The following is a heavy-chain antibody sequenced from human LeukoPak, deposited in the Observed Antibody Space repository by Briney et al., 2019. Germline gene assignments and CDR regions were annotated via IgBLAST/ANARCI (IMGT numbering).Heavy chain of an antibody. CDR1: GFTFSSYW. V-gene: IGHV3-74*01. CDR2: IDTDVSYT. Sequence: GGSLRLSCAASGFTFSSYWMHWVRQAPGKGLVWVSRIDTDVSYTSYADSVKGRFTISRDNAKNTLYLQMNSLRAEDTAVYYCASTNRFVAFDIWGQGTMVTVSS. D-gene: IGHD2-8*01. CDR3: ASTNRFVAFDI. J-gene: IGHJ3*02.